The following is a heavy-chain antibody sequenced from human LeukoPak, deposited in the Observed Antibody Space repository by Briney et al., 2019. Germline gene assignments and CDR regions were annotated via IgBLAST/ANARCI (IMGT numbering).Heavy chain of an antibody. Sequence: PSETLSLTCSVSGGSMTSSSYYWGWIRQPPGKGPEWIGSTYYSGSTYYNPSLKSRVTISVDTSKKQFSLKLSSVTAADTAVYYCARSGNWFDPWGQGTLVIVSS. CDR2: TYYSGST. CDR1: GGSMTSSSYY. CDR3: ARSGNWFDP. J-gene: IGHJ5*02. V-gene: IGHV4-39*01.